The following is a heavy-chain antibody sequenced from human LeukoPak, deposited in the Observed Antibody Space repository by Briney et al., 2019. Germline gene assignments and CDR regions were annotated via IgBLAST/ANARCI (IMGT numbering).Heavy chain of an antibody. CDR2: ISSSSSYI. D-gene: IGHD6-13*01. CDR1: GFTFSSYS. Sequence: GGSLRLSCAASGFTFSSYSMNWVRQAPGKGLEWVSSISSSSSYIYYADSVKGRFTISRDNAKNSLYLQMNSLRAEDTAVYYCARDLTSSWSPHDAFDIWGQGTMVTVSS. J-gene: IGHJ3*02. CDR3: ARDLTSSWSPHDAFDI. V-gene: IGHV3-21*01.